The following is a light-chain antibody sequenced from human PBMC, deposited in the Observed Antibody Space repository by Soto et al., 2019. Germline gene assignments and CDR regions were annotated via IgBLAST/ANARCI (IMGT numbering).Light chain of an antibody. J-gene: IGKJ1*01. CDR3: QQYYSYLWT. CDR2: AAS. CDR1: QGISSY. V-gene: IGKV1-8*01. Sequence: AIRMTQSPSSLSASTGDRVAMTCRASQGISSYLAWYQQKPGKAPKFLIYAASTLQSGVPSRFSGSGSGTDFTLTISCLQSEDFATYYCQQYYSYLWTFGQGTKVEIK.